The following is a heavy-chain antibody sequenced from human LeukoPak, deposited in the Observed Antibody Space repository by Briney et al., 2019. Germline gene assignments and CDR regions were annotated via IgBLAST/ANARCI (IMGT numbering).Heavy chain of an antibody. CDR2: IYPGDSDT. D-gene: IGHD3-10*01. V-gene: IGHV5-51*01. Sequence: GESLKISCKGSGYSLTSYWIGWVRQMPGKGLEWMGIIYPGDSDTRYSPSFQGQVTISADKSISTAYLQWSSLKAPDTAMYYCARSPFTMVRGVIRAWFDPWGQGTLVTVSS. CDR1: GYSLTSYW. CDR3: ARSPFTMVRGVIRAWFDP. J-gene: IGHJ5*02.